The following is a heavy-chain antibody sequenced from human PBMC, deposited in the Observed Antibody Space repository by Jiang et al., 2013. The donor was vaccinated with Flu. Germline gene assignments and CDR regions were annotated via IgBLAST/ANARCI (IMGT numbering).Heavy chain of an antibody. CDR2: IWYDESYK. V-gene: IGHV3-33*01. CDR1: GFSFSTYG. D-gene: IGHD3-10*01. CDR3: ARGYGSGPFDY. J-gene: IGHJ4*02. Sequence: VVQPGRSLRLSCAASGFSFSTYGMHWVRQTPGKGLEWVALIWYDESYKFYADSVKGRFTISRDVSNSTLYLQMDSLRAEDTAVYYCARGYGSGPFDYWGQGTLVTVSS.